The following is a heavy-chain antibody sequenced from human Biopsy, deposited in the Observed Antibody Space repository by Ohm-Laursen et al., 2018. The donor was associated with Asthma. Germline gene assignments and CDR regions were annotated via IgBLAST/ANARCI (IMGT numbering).Heavy chain of an antibody. D-gene: IGHD6-13*01. V-gene: IGHV4-39*01. J-gene: IGHJ6*02. CDR3: VRGSSSWHHGPFHYYYGLDV. CDR2: IYYSGTT. Sequence: ALSLTCSLSSGSGGYMRSGNYYWGWIRQPPGKGLEWIGGIYYSGTTYYNPSLESRVTVSADRSKTQFSPKSTSVTAADTAVYYCVRGSSSWHHGPFHYYYGLDVWGQGTTATVSS. CDR1: SGSGGYMRSGNYY.